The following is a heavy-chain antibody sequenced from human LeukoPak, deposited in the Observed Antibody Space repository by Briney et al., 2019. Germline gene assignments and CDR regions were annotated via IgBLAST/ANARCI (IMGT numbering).Heavy chain of an antibody. CDR1: GGTFSSYT. CDR3: AREDGYNVNDY. V-gene: IGHV1-69*04. J-gene: IGHJ4*02. D-gene: IGHD5-24*01. Sequence: SVKVSCKTSGGTFSSYTISWVRHAPGQGLEWMGRIIPILGIANYAQKFQGRVTITADKSTSTAYMELSSLRSENTAVYYCAREDGYNVNDYWGQGTLVTVSS. CDR2: IIPILGIA.